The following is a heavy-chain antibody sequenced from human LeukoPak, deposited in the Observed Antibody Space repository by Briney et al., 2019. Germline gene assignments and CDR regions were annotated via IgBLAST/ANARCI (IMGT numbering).Heavy chain of an antibody. J-gene: IGHJ4*02. CDR2: ITPIFGTA. Sequence: ASVKVSCKASGGTFSSYAISWVRQAPGQGLEWMGGITPIFGTANYAQKFQGRVTITTDESTSTAYMELSSLRSEDTAVYYCARATDSSSWGYFDYWGQGTLVTVSS. V-gene: IGHV1-69*05. CDR3: ARATDSSSWGYFDY. CDR1: GGTFSSYA. D-gene: IGHD6-13*01.